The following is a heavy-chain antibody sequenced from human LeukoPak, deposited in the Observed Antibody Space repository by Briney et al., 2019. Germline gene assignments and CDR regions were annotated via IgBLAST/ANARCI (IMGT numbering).Heavy chain of an antibody. J-gene: IGHJ4*02. D-gene: IGHD3-22*01. V-gene: IGHV3-21*01. Sequence: PGGSLRLSCAASGFTVSSNYMCWVRQAPGKGLEWVSSISGSSTYMYYADSVKGRFTISRDNAKNSLYLQMNSLRAEDTAVYYCAKAYYDSSGYSYYFDYWGQGTLVTVSS. CDR2: ISGSSTYM. CDR1: GFTVSSNY. CDR3: AKAYYDSSGYSYYFDY.